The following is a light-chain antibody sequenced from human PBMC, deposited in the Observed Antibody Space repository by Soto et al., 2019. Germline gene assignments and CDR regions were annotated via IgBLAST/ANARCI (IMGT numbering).Light chain of an antibody. CDR2: GAS. CDR1: QSVSSDY. CDR3: QQYHNWPPWT. V-gene: IGKV3-20*01. J-gene: IGKJ1*01. Sequence: EIVLTQSPDTLSLSPGERATLSCRASQSVSSDYLVWYQQKPGQAPRLLIYGASRRATGIPDRFSGSGSGTEFTLTISSLQAEDFAVYYCQQYHNWPPWTFGQGTKVDIK.